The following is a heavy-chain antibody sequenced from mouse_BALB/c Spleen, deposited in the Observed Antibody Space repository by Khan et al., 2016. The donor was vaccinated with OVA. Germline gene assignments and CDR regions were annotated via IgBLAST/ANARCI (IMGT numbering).Heavy chain of an antibody. J-gene: IGHJ3*01. CDR2: ISSDGTYT. V-gene: IGHV5-6*01. D-gene: IGHD4-1*01. Sequence: EVELVESGGDLVKPGGSLKLSCAASGFTFRNYGMSWVRQTPDKRLEWVATISSDGTYTYSPDSVKGRFTISRNNAKNTLYLQMSSMKAEDTAMYYCTSHLTGSFAYWGQGTLVTVSA. CDR1: GFTFRNYG. CDR3: TSHLTGSFAY.